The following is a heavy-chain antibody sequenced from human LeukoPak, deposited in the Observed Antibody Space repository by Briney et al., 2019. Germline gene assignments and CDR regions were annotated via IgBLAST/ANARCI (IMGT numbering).Heavy chain of an antibody. CDR1: GGSISSYY. Sequence: SETLSLTCTASGGSISSYYWSWIRQPPGKGLEWIGYIYTSGSTNYNPSLKNRVTISVDTSKNQFALKLSSVTAADTAVYYCARVKIYYMYVWSKGPAVTVSS. CDR2: IYTSGST. CDR3: ARVKIYYMYV. D-gene: IGHD3-10*01. J-gene: IGHJ6*03. V-gene: IGHV4-4*09.